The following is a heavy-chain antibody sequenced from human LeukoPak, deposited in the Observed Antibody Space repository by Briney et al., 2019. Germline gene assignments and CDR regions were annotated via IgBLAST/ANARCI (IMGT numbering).Heavy chain of an antibody. Sequence: GASVKVSCKVSGYTLTELSMHWVRQAPGKGLEWMGGFDPEDGETIYAQKFQGRVTMTEDTSTDTAYMELSSLRSEDTAVYYCATNGRRRPSTSCYNYWGQGTLVTVSS. D-gene: IGHD2-2*02. J-gene: IGHJ4*02. V-gene: IGHV1-24*01. CDR3: ATNGRRRPSTSCYNY. CDR2: FDPEDGET. CDR1: GYTLTELS.